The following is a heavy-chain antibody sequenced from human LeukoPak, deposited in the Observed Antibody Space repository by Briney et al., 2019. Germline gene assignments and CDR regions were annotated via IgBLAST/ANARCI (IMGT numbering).Heavy chain of an antibody. D-gene: IGHD3-10*01. V-gene: IGHV4-59*01. Sequence: SETLSLTCTVSGGSMSGYYWSWIRQPPGKGLKWIRYIYYSGSTNYNPSLKSRVTISVDTSKNQFSLKLSSVTAADTAVYYCARDIGSGSSTSDYWGQGTLVTVSS. CDR1: GGSMSGYY. CDR2: IYYSGST. CDR3: ARDIGSGSSTSDY. J-gene: IGHJ4*02.